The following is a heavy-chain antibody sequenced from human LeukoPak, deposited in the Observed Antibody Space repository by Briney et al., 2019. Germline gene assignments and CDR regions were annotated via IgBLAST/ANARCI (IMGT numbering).Heavy chain of an antibody. D-gene: IGHD1-1*01. J-gene: IGHJ4*02. Sequence: GESLKISCKGSGYSFTTYWIAWVRQMPGKGLEWMGIIYPGDSDTRYSPSFQGQVTISADKSINTAYLQWSSLKASDTAMYYCARWEVATDLNYFDYWGQGTLVTVS. V-gene: IGHV5-51*01. CDR2: IYPGDSDT. CDR1: GYSFTTYW. CDR3: ARWEVATDLNYFDY.